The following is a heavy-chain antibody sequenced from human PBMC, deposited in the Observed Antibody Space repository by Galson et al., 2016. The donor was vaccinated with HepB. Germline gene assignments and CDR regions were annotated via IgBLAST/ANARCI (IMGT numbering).Heavy chain of an antibody. J-gene: IGHJ6*02. CDR2: IGKGGDT. D-gene: IGHD3-3*01. CDR1: GFTLSTYD. V-gene: IGHV3-13*01. Sequence: SLRLSCAASGFTLSTYDIQWVRQGTGKGLQWVSSIGKGGDTYYLGYVKGRFIISRENAKNTVYLQMNSLRAEDTAVYYCARDPSGHGSDVWGQGTTVTVSS. CDR3: ARDPSGHGSDV.